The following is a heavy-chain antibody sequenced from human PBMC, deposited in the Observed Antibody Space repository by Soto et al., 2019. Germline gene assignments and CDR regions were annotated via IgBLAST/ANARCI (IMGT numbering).Heavy chain of an antibody. V-gene: IGHV3-48*01. CDR3: ARGEAPYASPVDY. CDR1: GFTFSRYS. D-gene: IGHD2-2*01. J-gene: IGHJ4*02. CDR2: IGTTSSRK. Sequence: EVQLVESGGGLVQPGGSLRLSCAASGFTFSRYSMNWVRQAPGKGLEWLSYIGTTSSRKYYADSVKGRFTISRDDAKNSLYLQMDSLRVEDTAVYYCARGEAPYASPVDYWGQGTLVTVSS.